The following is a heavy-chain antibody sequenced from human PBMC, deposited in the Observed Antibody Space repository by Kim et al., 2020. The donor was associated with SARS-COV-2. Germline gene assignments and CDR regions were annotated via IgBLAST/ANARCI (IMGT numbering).Heavy chain of an antibody. CDR3: ARELWRGGGGHYYYYGMDV. CDR1: GGTFSSYA. D-gene: IGHD3-16*01. Sequence: SVKVSCKASGGTFSSYAISWVRQAPGQGLEWMGGIIPIFGTANYAQKFQGRVTITADESTSTAYMELSSLRSEDTAVYYCARELWRGGGGHYYYYGMDVWGQGTTVTVSS. V-gene: IGHV1-69*13. CDR2: IIPIFGTA. J-gene: IGHJ6*02.